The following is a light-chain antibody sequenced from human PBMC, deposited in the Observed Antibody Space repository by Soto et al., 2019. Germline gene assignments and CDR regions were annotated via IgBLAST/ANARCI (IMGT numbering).Light chain of an antibody. CDR2: AAS. Sequence: DIQMTQSPSSLSVSVGDRVTITCRASQDIGSSLVWFQQKPGKAPKSLIYAASTLQVGVPSRFSSSGSGTDFILTISSLQPEDFATYYCQQYNSYPRTFGQGTKVEIK. V-gene: IGKV1-16*01. J-gene: IGKJ1*01. CDR1: QDIGSS. CDR3: QQYNSYPRT.